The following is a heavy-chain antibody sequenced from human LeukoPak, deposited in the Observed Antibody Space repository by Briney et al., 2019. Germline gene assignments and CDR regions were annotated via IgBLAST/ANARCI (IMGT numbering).Heavy chain of an antibody. V-gene: IGHV3-23*01. D-gene: IGHD3-3*01. J-gene: IGHJ3*02. CDR3: AKDRSIQTQGAFDI. CDR2: ISGSGGST. Sequence: GGSLRLSCAASGLTVSSNSMSWVRQAPGKGLEWVSAISGSGGSTYYADSVKGRFTIYRDNSKNTLYLQMNSLRAEDTAVYYCAKDRSIQTQGAFDIWGQGTMVTVSS. CDR1: GLTVSSNS.